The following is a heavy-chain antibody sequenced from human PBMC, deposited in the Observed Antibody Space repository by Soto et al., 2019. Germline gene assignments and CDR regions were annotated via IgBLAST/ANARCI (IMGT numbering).Heavy chain of an antibody. J-gene: IGHJ4*02. V-gene: IGHV3-7*01. CDR3: ARVNVTLDL. Sequence: PGGSLRLSCGASGFTFSRYWMSWVRQAPGKGLEWVANIKQDGSEKYFVDSVKGRFTISRDNAKNSLYLQMNSLRAADTAVYYCARVNVTLDLWGLGTLVTVSS. D-gene: IGHD2-21*02. CDR2: IKQDGSEK. CDR1: GFTFSRYW.